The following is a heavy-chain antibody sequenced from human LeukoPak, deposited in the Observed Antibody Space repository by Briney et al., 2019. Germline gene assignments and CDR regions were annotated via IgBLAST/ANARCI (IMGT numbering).Heavy chain of an antibody. J-gene: IGHJ3*02. D-gene: IGHD1-26*01. V-gene: IGHV1-24*01. CDR3: ATPYGIVGADDAFDI. CDR2: FDPEDGET. CDR1: GYTLTELS. Sequence: GASVKVSCKVSGYTLTELSMHWVLQAPGKGLEWWGGFDPEDGETIYAQKFQGRVTMTEDTSTDTAYMELSRMRSEDTAVYYCATPYGIVGADDAFDIWGQGTMVTVSS.